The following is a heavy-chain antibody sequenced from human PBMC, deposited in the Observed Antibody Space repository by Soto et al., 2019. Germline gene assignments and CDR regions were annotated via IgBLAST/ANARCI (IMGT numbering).Heavy chain of an antibody. D-gene: IGHD3-10*01. CDR1: GGSINSYF. CDR2: IYYSGST. Sequence: ASETLSLTCTVSGGSINSYFWSWIRQSPGKGQEWIGHIYYSGSTSYSPSLKSRVSISVDTSKNQFSLEVHSVTAADTAVYYCARAGTNMVQFDYWGQGTLVTVSS. J-gene: IGHJ4*02. V-gene: IGHV4-59*01. CDR3: ARAGTNMVQFDY.